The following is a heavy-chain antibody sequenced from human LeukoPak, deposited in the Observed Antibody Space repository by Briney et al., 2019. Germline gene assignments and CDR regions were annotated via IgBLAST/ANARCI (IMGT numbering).Heavy chain of an antibody. CDR1: GYTFTGYY. V-gene: IGHV1-2*02. Sequence: ASVKVSCKASGYTFTGYYMHWVRQAPGQGLEWMGWINPNSGGTNYAQKFQGRVTMTRDTSTSTAYMELSRLRSDDTAVYYCARDSTAIHAFDIWGQGTMVTVSS. CDR2: INPNSGGT. J-gene: IGHJ3*02. D-gene: IGHD2-21*02. CDR3: ARDSTAIHAFDI.